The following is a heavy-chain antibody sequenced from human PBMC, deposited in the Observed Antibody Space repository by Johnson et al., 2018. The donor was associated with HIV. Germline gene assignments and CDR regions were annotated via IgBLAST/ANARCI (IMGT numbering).Heavy chain of an antibody. V-gene: IGHV3-30*03. D-gene: IGHD6-13*01. CDR2: ISYDGSYK. CDR1: GFTFSSYG. J-gene: IGHJ3*02. Sequence: QVQLVESGGGLVQPGGSLRLSCETSGFTFSSYGMRWVRQAPGKGLEWLSVISYDGSYKYYADSVKGRFTISRDNSKNTLYLQMNSLRAEDTAVYFCARAASQQLVQDAFDIWGQGTMVTVSS. CDR3: ARAASQQLVQDAFDI.